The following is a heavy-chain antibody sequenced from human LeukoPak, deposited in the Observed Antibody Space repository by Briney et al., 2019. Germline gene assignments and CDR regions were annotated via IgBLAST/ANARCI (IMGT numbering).Heavy chain of an antibody. CDR2: INHSGST. J-gene: IGHJ4*02. Sequence: SETLSLTCAVYGGSFSGYYWSWIRQPPGKGLEWIREINHSGSTNYNPSLKSRVTISVDTSKNQFSLKLSSVTAADTAVYYCARASDYWGQGTLVTVSS. V-gene: IGHV4-34*01. CDR3: ARASDY. CDR1: GGSFSGYY.